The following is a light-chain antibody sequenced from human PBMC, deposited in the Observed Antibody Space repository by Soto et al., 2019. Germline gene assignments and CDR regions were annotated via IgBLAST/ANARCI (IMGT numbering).Light chain of an antibody. Sequence: QSALTQPASVSGSPGQSITISCTGTSSDVGGYNYVSWYQQHPGKAPKLMIYDVSNRPSGVSNRFSGSKSGNTASLTISGLQAEDEADYYCSSYTSSSTLYVFGPGTKLTGL. CDR2: DVS. CDR3: SSYTSSSTLYV. CDR1: SSDVGGYNY. V-gene: IGLV2-14*01. J-gene: IGLJ1*01.